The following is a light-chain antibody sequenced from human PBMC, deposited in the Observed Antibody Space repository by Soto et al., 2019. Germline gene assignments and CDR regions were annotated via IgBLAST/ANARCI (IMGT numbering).Light chain of an antibody. J-gene: IGLJ1*01. CDR1: SSDVGGYNY. CDR2: DVS. CDR3: AAWDDSLNAL. V-gene: IGLV2-11*01. Sequence: QSVLTQPRSVSGSPGQSVTISCTGTSSDVGGYNYVSWYQQHPGKAPKLMIYDVSKRPSGVPDRFSGSKSGNTASLTISGLQAEDEGDYYCAAWDDSLNALFGTGTKVTVL.